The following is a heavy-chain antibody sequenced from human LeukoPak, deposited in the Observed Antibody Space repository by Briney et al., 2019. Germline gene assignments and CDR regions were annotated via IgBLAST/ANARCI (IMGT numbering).Heavy chain of an antibody. D-gene: IGHD6-13*01. Sequence: GGSLRLSCAACRFIVSHNYRTWVRQAPGKGLEWISVIYIDGTTYYADSVKGRFTISRDQANNTLYLQMNTLRDEDTAVYYCAKGPRYSYHWGQRTLVSVSS. CDR3: AKGPRYSYH. CDR2: IYIDGTT. J-gene: IGHJ5*02. CDR1: RFIVSHNY. V-gene: IGHV3-53*01.